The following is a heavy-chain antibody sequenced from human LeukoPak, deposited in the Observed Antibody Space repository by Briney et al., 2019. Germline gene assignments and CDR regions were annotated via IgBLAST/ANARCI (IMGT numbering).Heavy chain of an antibody. CDR1: GFTFSSHW. J-gene: IGHJ4*02. V-gene: IGHV3-74*01. CDR2: IISDGSTT. CDR3: ARGHVPGRDRHWDY. D-gene: IGHD6-19*01. Sequence: GGSLRLSCAASGFTFSSHWMHWVRQAPGKGLVWVSRIISDGSTTNYADSVKGRFTISRDNAKNTLYLQMYSLIAEDTAVYYCARGHVPGRDRHWDYRGQGILVTVSS.